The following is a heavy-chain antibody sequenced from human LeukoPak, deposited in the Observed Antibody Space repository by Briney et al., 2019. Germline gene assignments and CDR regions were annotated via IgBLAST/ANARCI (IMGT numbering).Heavy chain of an antibody. CDR2: IYHSGST. Sequence: PSETLSLTCTVSGYSISSGYYWGWIRQPPGKGLEWIGSIYHSGSTYYNPSLKSRVTISVDTSKNQFSLKLSSVTAADTAVYYCARGGMGYCSGGSCHAFDIWGQGTMVTVSS. CDR3: ARGGMGYCSGGSCHAFDI. V-gene: IGHV4-38-2*02. CDR1: GYSISSGYY. J-gene: IGHJ3*02. D-gene: IGHD2-15*01.